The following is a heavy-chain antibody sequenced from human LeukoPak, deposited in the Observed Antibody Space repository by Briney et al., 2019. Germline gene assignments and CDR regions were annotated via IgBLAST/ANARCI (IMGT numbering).Heavy chain of an antibody. Sequence: ASVKVSCKASGYTFTGYYMHWVRQAPGQGLEWMGWINPNSGGTNYARKFQGRVTMTRDTSISTAYMELSRLRSDDTAVYYCARGMLTYYYDSSGSDYWGQGTLVTVSS. V-gene: IGHV1-2*02. J-gene: IGHJ4*02. D-gene: IGHD3-22*01. CDR3: ARGMLTYYYDSSGSDY. CDR1: GYTFTGYY. CDR2: INPNSGGT.